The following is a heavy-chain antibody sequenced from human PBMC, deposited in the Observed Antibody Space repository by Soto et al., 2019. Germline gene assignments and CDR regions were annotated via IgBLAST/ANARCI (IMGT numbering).Heavy chain of an antibody. CDR2: ISSSGGST. D-gene: IGHD6-19*01. Sequence: GGSLRLSCAASGFTFSSYAMSWVRQAPGKGLEWVSVISSSGGSTYYAESVKGRFTISRDNSKNTLYLQMNSLRAEDTAEYYCAKDTGNIAVAGRGVSDYWGQGTLVTVSS. CDR1: GFTFSSYA. CDR3: AKDTGNIAVAGRGVSDY. V-gene: IGHV3-23*01. J-gene: IGHJ4*02.